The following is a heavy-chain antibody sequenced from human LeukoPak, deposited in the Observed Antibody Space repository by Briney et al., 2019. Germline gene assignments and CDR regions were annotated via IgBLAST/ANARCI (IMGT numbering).Heavy chain of an antibody. CDR3: ARDLTPIAVAGTSSDAFDI. V-gene: IGHV1-69*13. CDR1: GGTFSSYA. J-gene: IGHJ3*02. D-gene: IGHD6-19*01. Sequence: GASVKVSCKASGGTFSSYAISWVRQAPGQGLEWMGGIIPIFGTANYAQKFQGRVTITADESTSTAYMELSSLRSEDTAVYYCARDLTPIAVAGTSSDAFDIWGQGTMVTVSS. CDR2: IIPIFGTA.